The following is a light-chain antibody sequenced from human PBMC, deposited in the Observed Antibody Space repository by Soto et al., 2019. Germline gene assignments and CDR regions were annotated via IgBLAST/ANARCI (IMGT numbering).Light chain of an antibody. CDR1: QSVSSN. J-gene: IGKJ1*01. V-gene: IGKV3-15*01. CDR3: QQYNDWWT. CDR2: DAS. Sequence: EIVMTQSPATPSVSPGERATLSCRASQSVSSNLAWYQQKPGQAPRLLISDASTRATGIPARFSGSGSGTEFTLTISSLQSEDFAFYYCQQYNDWWTFGQGTKVEV.